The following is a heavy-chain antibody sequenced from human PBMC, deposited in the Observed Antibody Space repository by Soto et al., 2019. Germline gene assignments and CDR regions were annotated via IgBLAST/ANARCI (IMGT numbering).Heavy chain of an antibody. CDR2: ISAYNGNT. Sequence: ASVKVSCKASGYTFTSYGISWVRQAPEQALEWMGRISAYNGNTNYALKLEGRATMTTDTSTSTASMELRSLRSDDTAVYYCARVACGVTRGRGVPDYWGRGSLVAVSS. J-gene: IGHJ4*02. V-gene: IGHV1-18*01. D-gene: IGHD3-10*01. CDR3: ARVACGVTRGRGVPDY. CDR1: GYTFTSYG.